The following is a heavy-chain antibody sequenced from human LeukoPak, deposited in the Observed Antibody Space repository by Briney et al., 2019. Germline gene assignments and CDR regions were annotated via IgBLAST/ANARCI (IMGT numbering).Heavy chain of an antibody. CDR2: IIPIFGTA. D-gene: IGHD2-2*02. CDR1: GGTFSSYA. V-gene: IGHV1-69*05. Sequence: GASVKVSCKASGGTFSSYAISWVRQAPGQGLEWMGGIIPIFGTANYAQKFQGRVTITTDESTSTAYMELSSLRSEDTAVYYCARGAGVPAAIGPSYYYYYMDVWGKGTTVTVSS. J-gene: IGHJ6*03. CDR3: ARGAGVPAAIGPSYYYYYMDV.